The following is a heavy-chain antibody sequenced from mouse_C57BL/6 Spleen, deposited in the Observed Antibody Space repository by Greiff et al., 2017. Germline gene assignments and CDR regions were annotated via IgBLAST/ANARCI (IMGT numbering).Heavy chain of an antibody. Sequence: EVQLQQSGPELVKPGASVKIPCKASGYTFTDYNMDWVKQSHGKSLEWIGEINPNNGGTIYNQKFKGKATLTVDKSSSTAYMELRSLTSEDSAVYYCARGIYYGYDGGPFAYWGQGTLVTVSA. CDR2: INPNNGGT. CDR1: GYTFTDYN. D-gene: IGHD2-2*01. V-gene: IGHV1-18*01. J-gene: IGHJ3*01. CDR3: ARGIYYGYDGGPFAY.